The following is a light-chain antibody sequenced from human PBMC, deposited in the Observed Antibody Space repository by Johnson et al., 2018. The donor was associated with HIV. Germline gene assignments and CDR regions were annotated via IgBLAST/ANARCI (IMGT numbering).Light chain of an antibody. Sequence: QSVLTQPPSVSAAPGQKVTISCSGSSSNIGNNYVSWYQQLPGTAPKLLIYDNNKRPSGIPDRFSGSKSGTSATLGITGLQTGDEADYYSGTWDSRLIAYVCGTGTKVTVL. V-gene: IGLV1-51*01. CDR3: GTWDSRLIAYV. CDR1: SSNIGNNY. J-gene: IGLJ1*01. CDR2: DNN.